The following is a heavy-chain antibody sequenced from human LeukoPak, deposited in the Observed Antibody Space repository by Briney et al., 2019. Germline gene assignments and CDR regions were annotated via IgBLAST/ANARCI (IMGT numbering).Heavy chain of an antibody. CDR1: GYTFTGYY. CDR2: INPNSGGT. J-gene: IGHJ6*02. CDR3: ARARQVYYYYYGMDV. Sequence: ASVKVSCKASGYTFTGYYMHWVRQAPGQGLEWMGWINPNSGGTNYAQKFQGRVTMTRDTSISTAYMELSSLRSEDTAVYYCARARQVYYYYYGMDVWGQGTTVTVSS. V-gene: IGHV1-2*02.